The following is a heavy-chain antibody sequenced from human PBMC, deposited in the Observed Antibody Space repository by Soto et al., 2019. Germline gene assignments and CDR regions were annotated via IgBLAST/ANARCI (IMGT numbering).Heavy chain of an antibody. CDR2: ISGSGGST. V-gene: IGHV3-23*01. Sequence: EVQLLESGGGLVQPGGSLRLSCAASGFTFSSSAMSWVRQAPGKGLEWVSAISGSGGSTDYADSVKGRFTISRDNSKNTLYLQMNSLRAEDTAVYYCAKNLVGADDAFDIWGQGTMVTVSS. D-gene: IGHD1-26*01. J-gene: IGHJ3*02. CDR1: GFTFSSSA. CDR3: AKNLVGADDAFDI.